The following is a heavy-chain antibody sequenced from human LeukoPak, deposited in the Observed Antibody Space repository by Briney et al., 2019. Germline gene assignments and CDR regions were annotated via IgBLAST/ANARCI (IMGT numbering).Heavy chain of an antibody. Sequence: PGGSLRLSCAASGFTFSSYEMNWVRQAPGKGLDWVSYISSSGSTIYYADSVKGRFTISRDNAKNTLYLQMNSLRAEDTAVYYCAKVVRGSSGSLGIWGQGTMVTVSS. CDR3: AKVVRGSSGSLGI. CDR1: GFTFSSYE. D-gene: IGHD3-22*01. V-gene: IGHV3-48*03. J-gene: IGHJ3*02. CDR2: ISSSGSTI.